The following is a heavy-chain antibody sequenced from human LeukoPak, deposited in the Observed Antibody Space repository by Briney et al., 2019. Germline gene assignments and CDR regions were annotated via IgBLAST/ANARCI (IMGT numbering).Heavy chain of an antibody. CDR1: GFIFSSYG. V-gene: IGHV3-30*03. CDR2: ISFDGSNE. J-gene: IGHJ4*02. CDR3: ARYSSSFDYFDY. Sequence: QAGGSLRLSCAASGFIFSSYGMHWVRQAPGKGLEWVAVISFDGSNEYYADSVKGRFTISRDNSKNTLYLQMNSLRAEDTAVYYCARYSSSFDYFDYWGQGTLVTVSS. D-gene: IGHD6-6*01.